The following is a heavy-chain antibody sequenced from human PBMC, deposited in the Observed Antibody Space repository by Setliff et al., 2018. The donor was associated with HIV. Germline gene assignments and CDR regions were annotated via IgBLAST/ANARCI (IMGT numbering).Heavy chain of an antibody. Sequence: ASVKVSCKASGYDFKIYDINWVRQVAGQGLEWMGWINPVTGNTGYPQNFSGRVTMTRNTSINTVYMELSSLRSEDTAIYFCARGKIPSWRLTMFDFWGQGTPVTVSS. CDR3: ARGKIPSWRLTMFDF. D-gene: IGHD1-1*01. J-gene: IGHJ4*02. V-gene: IGHV1-8*01. CDR1: GYDFKIYD. CDR2: INPVTGNT.